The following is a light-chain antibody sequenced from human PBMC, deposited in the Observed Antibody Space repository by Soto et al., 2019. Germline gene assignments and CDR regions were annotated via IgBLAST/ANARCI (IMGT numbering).Light chain of an antibody. CDR2: DVS. J-gene: IGLJ2*01. V-gene: IGLV2-14*01. Sequence: QSALTQPASVSGSPGQSITISCTGTSSDVGGYNYVSWYQQHPGKAPKLMIYDVSNRPLGVSNRFSGSKSGNTASLTISGLQAEDEADNYCSSYTTSSTLVFGGGTKVTVL. CDR3: SSYTTSSTLV. CDR1: SSDVGGYNY.